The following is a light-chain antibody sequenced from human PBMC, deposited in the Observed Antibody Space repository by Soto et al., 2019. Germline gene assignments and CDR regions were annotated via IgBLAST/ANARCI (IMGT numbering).Light chain of an antibody. Sequence: QSALTQPASVSGSPGQSITISCTGTSSDVGSYNLVSWYQQHPGKAPKLMIYEGSKRPSGVSNRFSGSKSGNTASLTISGLQAEDEADYYCCSYASSNTPWVFGGGTKLTVL. CDR1: SSDVGSYNL. CDR3: CSYASSNTPWV. V-gene: IGLV2-23*01. CDR2: EGS. J-gene: IGLJ3*02.